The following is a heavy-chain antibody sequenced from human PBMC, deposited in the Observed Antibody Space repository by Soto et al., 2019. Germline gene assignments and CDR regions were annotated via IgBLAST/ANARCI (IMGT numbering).Heavy chain of an antibody. J-gene: IGHJ4*02. V-gene: IGHV3-7*03. CDR1: GFTFSSYW. D-gene: IGHD3-16*02. Sequence: EVRLVESGGGLVQPGGSLRLSCAASGFTFSSYWMSWVRQAPGKGLEWVANIKQDGSEKYYVDSVKGRFTISRDNAKNSLYLQMNRLRAEDTAVYYCARERAYDYVWGSYRYYYFDYWGQGTLVTVSS. CDR3: ARERAYDYVWGSYRYYYFDY. CDR2: IKQDGSEK.